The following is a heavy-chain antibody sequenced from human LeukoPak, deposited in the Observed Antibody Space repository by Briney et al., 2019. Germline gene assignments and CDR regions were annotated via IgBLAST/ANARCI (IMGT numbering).Heavy chain of an antibody. V-gene: IGHV1-69*04. D-gene: IGHD2-2*01. CDR2: IIPILGIA. Sequence: SVKVSCKAAGGTFSSYAISWVRQAPGQGLEWMGRIIPILGIANYAQKFQGRVTITADKSTSTAYMELSSLRSEDTAVYYCASEQGYCSSTSCYSSRFIDYWGQGTLVTVS. CDR1: GGTFSSYA. J-gene: IGHJ4*02. CDR3: ASEQGYCSSTSCYSSRFIDY.